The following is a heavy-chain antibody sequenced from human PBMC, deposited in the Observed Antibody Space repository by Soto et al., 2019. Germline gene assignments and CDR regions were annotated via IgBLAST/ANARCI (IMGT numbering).Heavy chain of an antibody. J-gene: IGHJ6*02. CDR3: AREKWLQFYFYYGLDV. V-gene: IGHV3-7*01. Sequence: EVQLVESGGGLVQPGGSLRLSCLTSGFSFSSYWMSWVRQAPGKGLEWVANIKQNGTEKFYVDSVKGRFTISRDNAKHSLYLEMNSLRAEDTAVYYCAREKWLQFYFYYGLDVWGQGTTVTVSS. D-gene: IGHD4-4*01. CDR1: GFSFSSYW. CDR2: IKQNGTEK.